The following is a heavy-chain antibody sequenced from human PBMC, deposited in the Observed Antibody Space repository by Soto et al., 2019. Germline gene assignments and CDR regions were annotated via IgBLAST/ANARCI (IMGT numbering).Heavy chain of an antibody. CDR3: ARDLYYGSGSYNWFAP. J-gene: IGHJ5*02. Sequence: SVKVSCNASGGTFSSYATSWVRQAPGQGLEWMGGIIPIFGTANYAQKFQGRVKITAEGSPSTAYMELSSLSSEDTAVYYCARDLYYGSGSYNWFAPWGQGTLVTVS. D-gene: IGHD3-10*01. CDR1: GGTFSSYA. CDR2: IIPIFGTA. V-gene: IGHV1-69*13.